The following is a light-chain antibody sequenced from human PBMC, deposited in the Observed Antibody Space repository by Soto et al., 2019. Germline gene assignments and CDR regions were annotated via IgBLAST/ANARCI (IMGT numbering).Light chain of an antibody. CDR2: GAS. CDR1: QSVSSSY. CDR3: QQYGSSRGPFT. V-gene: IGKV3-20*01. Sequence: VMTQSPGTLSLYPGERATLSCRASQSVSSSYLAWYQQKPGQAPRLLIYGASSRATGIPDRFSGSGSGTDFTLTISRLEPEDFAVYYCQQYGSSRGPFTFGPGTKVDIK. J-gene: IGKJ3*01.